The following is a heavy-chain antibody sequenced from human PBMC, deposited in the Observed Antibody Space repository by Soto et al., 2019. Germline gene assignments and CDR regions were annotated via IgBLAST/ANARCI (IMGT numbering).Heavy chain of an antibody. Sequence: GGSLRLSCAASGFTFSSYAMHWVRQAPGKGLEWVAVISYDGSNKYYADSVKGRFTISRDNSKNTLYLQMNSLRAEDTAVYYCARDPALDAAFDIWGQGTMVTVSS. V-gene: IGHV3-30-3*01. J-gene: IGHJ3*02. CDR1: GFTFSSYA. D-gene: IGHD2-2*03. CDR2: ISYDGSNK. CDR3: ARDPALDAAFDI.